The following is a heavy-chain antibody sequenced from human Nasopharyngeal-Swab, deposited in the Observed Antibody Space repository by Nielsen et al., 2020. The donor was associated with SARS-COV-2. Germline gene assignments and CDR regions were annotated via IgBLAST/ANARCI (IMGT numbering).Heavy chain of an antibody. D-gene: IGHD2-2*01. CDR1: GFTFSNYA. Sequence: GESLKISCAASGFTFSNYAMKWVRLAPGKGLEWVSAISGGDDTTYYADSVKGRFTISRDASKNTLFLQMNSLRTEDTAVYYCAKDSVVIPAAWFDPWGQGTLVTVS. J-gene: IGHJ5*02. CDR3: AKDSVVIPAAWFDP. CDR2: ISGGDDTT. V-gene: IGHV3-23*01.